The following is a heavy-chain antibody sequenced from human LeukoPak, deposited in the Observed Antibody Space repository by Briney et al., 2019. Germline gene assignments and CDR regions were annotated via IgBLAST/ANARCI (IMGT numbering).Heavy chain of an antibody. CDR3: ASKGHDYVSPFDY. CDR2: IYYSGST. CDR1: GGSFSSGSYY. D-gene: IGHD3-16*01. V-gene: IGHV4-61*01. J-gene: IGHJ4*02. Sequence: SETLSLTCTVSGGSFSSGSYYWSWIRQPPGTGLEWIGYIYYSGSTNYNPSLKSRVTISVDTSKNQFSLKLSSVTAADTAVYYCASKGHDYVSPFDYWGQGTLVTVSS.